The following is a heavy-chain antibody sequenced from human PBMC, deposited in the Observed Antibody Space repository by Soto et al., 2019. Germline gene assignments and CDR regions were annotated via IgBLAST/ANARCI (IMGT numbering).Heavy chain of an antibody. D-gene: IGHD4-17*01. Sequence: PSETLSLTCSVSGGSVSDKTYYWSWVPQPPGKRLAWIVYVYYSVTTNYNPSLKSRVTISVDLSKSRFSLRLSSVTTADTALYYCARTTAVPNTLRSRYFFDYWGQGTLVTVSS. CDR3: ARTTAVPNTLRSRYFFDY. V-gene: IGHV4-61*01. CDR2: VYYSVTT. CDR1: GGSVSDKTYY. J-gene: IGHJ4*02.